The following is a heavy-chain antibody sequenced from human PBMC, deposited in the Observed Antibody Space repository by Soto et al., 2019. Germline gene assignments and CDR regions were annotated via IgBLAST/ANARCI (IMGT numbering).Heavy chain of an antibody. CDR2: IYHSGDT. CDR1: GGSFSGYY. D-gene: IGHD3-22*01. J-gene: IGHJ4*02. Sequence: TLSLTCAVYGGSFSGYYWSWIRQHPGKGLEWIAYIYHSGDTHYNPSLRSRITISVDSSKNQFSLKLTSVTDADTAIYYCASTYSGYFDNWGQGTLVTVSS. V-gene: IGHV4-34*09. CDR3: ASTYSGYFDN.